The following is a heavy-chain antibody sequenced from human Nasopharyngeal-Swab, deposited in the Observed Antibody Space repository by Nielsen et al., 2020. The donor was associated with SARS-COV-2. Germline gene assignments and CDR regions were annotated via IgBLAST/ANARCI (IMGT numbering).Heavy chain of an antibody. CDR1: GFTFSSYG. CDR2: ISYDGSNK. D-gene: IGHD3-10*01. V-gene: IGHV3-30*18. J-gene: IGHJ5*02. CDR3: AKGTITMVRGVIGWFDP. Sequence: SLRLSCAASGFTFSSYGMHWVRQAPGKGLEWVAVISYDGSNKYYADSVKGRFTISRDNSKNTLYLQMNSLRAEDTAVYYCAKGTITMVRGVIGWFDPWGQGTLVTVS.